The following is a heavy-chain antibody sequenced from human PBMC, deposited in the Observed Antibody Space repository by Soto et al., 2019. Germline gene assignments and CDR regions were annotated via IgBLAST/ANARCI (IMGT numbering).Heavy chain of an antibody. D-gene: IGHD3-22*01. CDR3: AKDPGVVVTQSFDY. CDR2: ISGSGGST. Sequence: PGGSLRLSCAASGFTFSSYAMSWVRKAPGKGLEWVSAISGSGGSTYYADSVKGRFTISRDNSKNTLYLQMNSLRAEDTAVYYCAKDPGVVVTQSFDYWGQGTLVTVSS. J-gene: IGHJ4*02. V-gene: IGHV3-23*01. CDR1: GFTFSSYA.